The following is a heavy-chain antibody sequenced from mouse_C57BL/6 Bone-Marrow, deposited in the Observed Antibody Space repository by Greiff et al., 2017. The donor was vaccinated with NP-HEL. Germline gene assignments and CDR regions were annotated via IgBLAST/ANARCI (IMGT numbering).Heavy chain of an antibody. J-gene: IGHJ4*01. Sequence: VQLQQPGAELVKPGASVKLSCKASGYTFTSYWMHWVKQRPGRGLEWIGRIDPNSGGTKYNEKFQSKATLTVDKPSSTAYMQLSSLTSEDSAVYSYARGGLIGTVVGCYAMDDWGQGTSVTVSS. CDR1: GYTFTSYW. D-gene: IGHD1-1*01. CDR2: IDPNSGGT. V-gene: IGHV1-72*01. CDR3: ARGGLIGTVVGCYAMDD.